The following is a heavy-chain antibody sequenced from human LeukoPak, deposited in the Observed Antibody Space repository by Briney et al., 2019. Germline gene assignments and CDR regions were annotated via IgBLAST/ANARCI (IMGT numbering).Heavy chain of an antibody. CDR3: ATSGGFVLPNAITGNWYMDV. CDR1: GFTFSDYS. J-gene: IGHJ6*03. V-gene: IGHV3-21*01. D-gene: IGHD2-2*01. Sequence: GGPLRLSCGASGFTFSDYSMNWVRQAPGKGLAWVASITSAGGYKYYADSVKGRFTISRDNAQNSLFLQMNSLRAEDTAVYFCATSGGFVLPNAITGNWYMDVWGRGTSVTVSS. CDR2: ITSAGGYK.